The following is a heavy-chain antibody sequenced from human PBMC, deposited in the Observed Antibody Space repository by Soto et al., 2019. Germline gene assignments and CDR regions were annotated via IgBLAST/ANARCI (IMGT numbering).Heavy chain of an antibody. CDR2: IRTKTNNYAT. V-gene: IGHV3-73*02. Sequence: EVQLVQSGGGLARPGGPLKLSCTASGFTFSGSAIHWVRQSSGKGLEWVGRIRTKTNNYATMFSESVRGRFTISRDDSKSTTYLQMDSLKTEDTAVYYCTRPAGPYGYPEAFDYWGQGTLVTVAS. CDR3: TRPAGPYGYPEAFDY. J-gene: IGHJ4*02. CDR1: GFTFSGSA. D-gene: IGHD4-17*01.